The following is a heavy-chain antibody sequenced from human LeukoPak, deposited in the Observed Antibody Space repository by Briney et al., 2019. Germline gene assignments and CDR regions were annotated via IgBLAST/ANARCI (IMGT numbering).Heavy chain of an antibody. CDR3: AREAPLRYFDY. D-gene: IGHD3-9*01. Sequence: PGRALRLSCAASGFTFSSYAMHWVRQAPGKGLEWVAVISYDGSNKYYADSVKGRFTISRDNSKNTLYLQMNSLRAEDTAVYYCAREAPLRYFDYWGQGTLVTVSS. CDR1: GFTFSSYA. CDR2: ISYDGSNK. V-gene: IGHV3-30-3*01. J-gene: IGHJ4*02.